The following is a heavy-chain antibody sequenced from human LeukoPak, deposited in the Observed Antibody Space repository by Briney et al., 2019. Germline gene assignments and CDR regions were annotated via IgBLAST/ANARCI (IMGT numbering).Heavy chain of an antibody. J-gene: IGHJ4*02. Sequence: PSETLSLTCTVSGGSISSYYWSWIRQPAGKGLEWIGRIYTSGSTNYNPSLKSRVTMSVDTSKNQFSLKLSSVTAADTAVYYCARSGSSGYYYGPKGTFYYFDYWGQGTLVTVSS. V-gene: IGHV4-4*07. CDR2: IYTSGST. D-gene: IGHD3-22*01. CDR1: GGSISSYY. CDR3: ARSGSSGYYYGPKGTFYYFDY.